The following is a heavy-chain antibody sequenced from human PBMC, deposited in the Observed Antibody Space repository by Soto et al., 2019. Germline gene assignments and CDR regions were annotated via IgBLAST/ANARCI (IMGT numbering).Heavy chain of an antibody. V-gene: IGHV1-2*02. D-gene: IGHD3-22*01. J-gene: IGHJ3*02. Sequence: ASVKVSCKASGYTFTGYYMHWVRQAPGQGLEWMGWINPNSGGTNYAQKFQGRVTMTRDTSISTAYMGLSRLRSDDTAVYYCARGYYDSSGYYYLVSPDGAFDIWGQGTMVTVSS. CDR2: INPNSGGT. CDR3: ARGYYDSSGYYYLVSPDGAFDI. CDR1: GYTFTGYY.